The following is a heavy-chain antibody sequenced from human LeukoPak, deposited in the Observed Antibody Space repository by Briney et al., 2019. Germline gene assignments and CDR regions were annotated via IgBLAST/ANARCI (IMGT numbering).Heavy chain of an antibody. CDR1: GLTFGDYA. Sequence: GRSLRLSCTASGLTFGDYAMSWVRQAPGKGLEWVGFIRSKAYGGTTEYAASVKGRFTISRDDSKSIAYLQMNSLKTEDTAVYYCTRVSRYRTMIVVVDMYYFDYWGQGTLVTVSS. D-gene: IGHD3-22*01. CDR2: IRSKAYGGTT. J-gene: IGHJ4*02. CDR3: TRVSRYRTMIVVVDMYYFDY. V-gene: IGHV3-49*04.